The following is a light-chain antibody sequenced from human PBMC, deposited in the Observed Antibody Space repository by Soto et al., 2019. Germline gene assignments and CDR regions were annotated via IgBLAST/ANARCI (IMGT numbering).Light chain of an antibody. CDR3: SSYTSSSTSRYV. V-gene: IGLV2-14*01. CDR1: SSDVGGYNY. CDR2: DVS. Sequence: QSVLTQPASVSGSPGRSITISCTGTSSDVGGYNYVSWYQQHPGKAPKLMIYDVSNRPSGVSNRFSGSKSGNTASLTISGLQAEDEADYYCSSYTSSSTSRYVFGTGTKVTVL. J-gene: IGLJ1*01.